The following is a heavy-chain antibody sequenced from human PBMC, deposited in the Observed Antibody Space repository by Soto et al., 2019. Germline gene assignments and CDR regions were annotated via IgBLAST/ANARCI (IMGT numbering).Heavy chain of an antibody. D-gene: IGHD1-26*01. V-gene: IGHV4-61*01. CDR2: IYYSGST. CDR1: GGSVSSGSYY. J-gene: IGHJ5*02. Sequence: SETLSLTCTVSGGSVSSGSYYWSWIRQPPGKGLEWIGYIYYSGSTNYNPSLKSRVTISVDTSKNQFSLKLSSVTAADTAVYYCARGVSLLNWFDPWGQGTLVTVYS. CDR3: ARGVSLLNWFDP.